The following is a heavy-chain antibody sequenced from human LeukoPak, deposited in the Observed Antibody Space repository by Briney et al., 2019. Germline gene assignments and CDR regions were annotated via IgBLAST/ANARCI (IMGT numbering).Heavy chain of an antibody. CDR3: AKDQGASGWGAFDY. CDR2: ISGDGGTT. D-gene: IGHD6-19*01. CDR1: GTTFEDYA. J-gene: IGHJ4*02. V-gene: IGHV3-43*02. Sequence: GGSLRLSCAASGTTFEDYAMHWVRQAPGKSLEWVSCISGDGGTTYYTDSVKGRFTISRDNRETSLYLQMNSLRTADTALYYCAKDQGASGWGAFDYWGQGTLVTVSS.